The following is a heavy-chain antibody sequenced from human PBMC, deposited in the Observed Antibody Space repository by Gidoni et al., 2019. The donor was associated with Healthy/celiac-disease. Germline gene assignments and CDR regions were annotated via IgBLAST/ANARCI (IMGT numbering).Heavy chain of an antibody. CDR3: ARLNYGSGSFDY. V-gene: IGHV4-39*01. CDR1: GGSVSSSSYY. J-gene: IGHJ4*02. CDR2: IYFGGTT. Sequence: QLQLQESGPGLVKPSETLSLTCTVSGGSVSSSSYYWGWLRQPPGNGLEWIGSIYFGGTTYYNPSLKSRVTISVDTSKNQFSLKLRSVTAADTAVYYCARLNYGSGSFDYWGQGTLVTVSS. D-gene: IGHD3-10*01.